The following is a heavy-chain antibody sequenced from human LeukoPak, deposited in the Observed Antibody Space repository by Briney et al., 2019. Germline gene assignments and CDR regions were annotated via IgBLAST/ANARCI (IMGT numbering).Heavy chain of an antibody. CDR2: NYDSGSN. Sequence: SETLSLTCTVSGGSIRSSYYYWGWLRQPPGKGLEWIGSNYDSGSNYYNPSLKSRVTISVGTSKNQFSLKLSSVTAADTAVYYCARVSSRPGAYGDHFDYWGQGTLVTVSS. D-gene: IGHD4-17*01. CDR3: ARVSSRPGAYGDHFDY. CDR1: GGSIRSSYYY. V-gene: IGHV4-39*07. J-gene: IGHJ4*02.